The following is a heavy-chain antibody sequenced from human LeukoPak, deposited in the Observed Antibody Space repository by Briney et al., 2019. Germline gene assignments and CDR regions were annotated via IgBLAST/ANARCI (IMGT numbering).Heavy chain of an antibody. V-gene: IGHV4-59*01. J-gene: IGHJ6*03. CDR1: GGSFSGYY. CDR2: VDHTGST. CDR3: ARGRVSSSTWYSTYYYFFYMDF. D-gene: IGHD4-11*01. Sequence: SETLSLTCAVYGGSFSGYYWSWIRQPPGKGLEWIGYVDHTGSTKSNPSLNGRVSISRDTSNNFFSLRLRSVTAADTAVYFCARGRVSSSTWYSTYYYFFYMDFWGKGTTVTVSS.